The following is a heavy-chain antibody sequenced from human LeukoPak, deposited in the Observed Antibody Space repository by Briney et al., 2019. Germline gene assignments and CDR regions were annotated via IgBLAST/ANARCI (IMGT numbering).Heavy chain of an antibody. J-gene: IGHJ5*02. V-gene: IGHV4-31*03. CDR1: GGSISSGGYY. CDR3: ARGPVVVPAAILAGTDNWFDP. D-gene: IGHD2-2*02. CDR2: IYYSGST. Sequence: PSETLSLTCTVSGGSISSGGYYWSWIRQHPGKGLEWIGYIYYSGSTYYNPSLKSRVTVSVDTSKNQFSLKLSSVTAADTAVYYCARGPVVVPAAILAGTDNWFDPWGQGTLVTVSS.